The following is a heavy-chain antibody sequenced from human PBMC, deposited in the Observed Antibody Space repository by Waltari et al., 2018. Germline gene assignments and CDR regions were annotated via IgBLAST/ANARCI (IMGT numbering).Heavy chain of an antibody. CDR1: GFTFSSYS. D-gene: IGHD6-19*01. CDR2: SSSGSSTI. V-gene: IGHV3-48*01. CDR3: ARPAVAGTEQLDY. Sequence: EVQLVESGGGLVQPGGSLRLSCAASGFTFSSYSMNWVRRAPGKGLELVSYSSSGSSTIDDADFVKGRFTISRDNAKNSLYLQMNSLRAEDTAVYYCARPAVAGTEQLDYWGQGTLVTVSS. J-gene: IGHJ4*02.